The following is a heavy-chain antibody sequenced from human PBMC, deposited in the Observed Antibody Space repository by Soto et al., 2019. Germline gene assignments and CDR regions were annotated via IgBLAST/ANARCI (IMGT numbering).Heavy chain of an antibody. CDR3: SKSRWELLT. V-gene: IGHV3-23*01. D-gene: IGHD1-26*01. CDR1: GFTFSSYA. Sequence: EEQVLESGGGLVQPGGSLRLTCAASGFTFSSYAMSWVRQAPGKGLEWVASMTASSGSGGSKFYADSVKGRFTISRDNSAHTLYLQMNSLRAEDTALYYCSKSRWELLTWGQGTLVPVSS. J-gene: IGHJ5*02. CDR2: SSGSGGSK.